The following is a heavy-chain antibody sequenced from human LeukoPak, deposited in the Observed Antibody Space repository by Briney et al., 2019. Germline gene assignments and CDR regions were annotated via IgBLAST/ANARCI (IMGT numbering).Heavy chain of an antibody. V-gene: IGHV4-39*07. CDR2: INHSGST. CDR1: GGSISSSSYY. CDR3: ARIYYDFWSGYSLNYYYYGMDV. Sequence: PSETLSLTCTVSGGSISSSSYYWGWIRQPPGKGLEWIGEINHSGSTNYNPSLKSRVTISVDTSKNQFSLKLSSVTAADTAVYYCARIYYDFWSGYSLNYYYYGMDVWGQGTTVTVSS. J-gene: IGHJ6*02. D-gene: IGHD3-3*01.